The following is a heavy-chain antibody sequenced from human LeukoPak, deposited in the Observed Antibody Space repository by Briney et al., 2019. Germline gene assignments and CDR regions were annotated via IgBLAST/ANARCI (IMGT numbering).Heavy chain of an antibody. CDR1: GGSFSGYY. J-gene: IGHJ4*02. CDR2: INHSGST. Sequence: PSETLSLTCAVYGGSFSGYYWSWIRQPPGKGLEWIGEINHSGSTNYNPSLKSRVTISVDTSKNQFSLKLSSVTAADTAVYYCARARGAVGGPYYFDYWGQGTLVTVSS. D-gene: IGHD6-19*01. V-gene: IGHV4-34*01. CDR3: ARARGAVGGPYYFDY.